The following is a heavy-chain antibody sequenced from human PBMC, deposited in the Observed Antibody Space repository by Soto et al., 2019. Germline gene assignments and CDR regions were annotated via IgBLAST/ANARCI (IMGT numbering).Heavy chain of an antibody. J-gene: IGHJ4*02. CDR3: AKSGLLYYYGSGTHPYYFDY. Sequence: EVQLLESGGGLVQPGGSLRLSCAASGFTFSSYAMSWVRQAPGKGLEWVSAISGSGGSTYYADSVKGRFTISRDNSKNTLYLQMNSLRAEDTAVYYCAKSGLLYYYGSGTHPYYFDYWGQGTLVTVSS. D-gene: IGHD3-10*01. CDR2: ISGSGGST. CDR1: GFTFSSYA. V-gene: IGHV3-23*01.